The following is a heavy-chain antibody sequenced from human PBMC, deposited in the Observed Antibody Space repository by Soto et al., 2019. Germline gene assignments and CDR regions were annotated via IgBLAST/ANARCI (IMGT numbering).Heavy chain of an antibody. CDR1: GVSVNSGNYY. CDR2: IYYSGST. Sequence: QVQLQESGPGLVKPSETLSLTCSVSGVSVNSGNYYWHWIRQPPGKGLEWIGHIYYSGSTNYNPSLKTRGTIALDLAKNQVALKPRSVTGADAAVDYCCRCRCYWGQGTLGTVSS. CDR3: CRCRCY. J-gene: IGHJ4*02. D-gene: IGHD2-8*01. V-gene: IGHV4-61*01.